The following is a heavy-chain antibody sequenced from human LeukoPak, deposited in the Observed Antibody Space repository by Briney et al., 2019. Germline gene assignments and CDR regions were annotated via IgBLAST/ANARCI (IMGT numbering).Heavy chain of an antibody. J-gene: IGHJ3*02. Sequence: ASVKVSCKASGYTFTSYGISWVRQAPGQGLEWMGWISAYNGDTNYAQKLQGRVTMTTGTSTSTAYMELRSLRSDDTAIYYCAKVYGSGTYRAFDIWGQGTIVTVSS. CDR2: ISAYNGDT. CDR3: AKVYGSGTYRAFDI. V-gene: IGHV1-18*01. CDR1: GYTFTSYG. D-gene: IGHD3-10*01.